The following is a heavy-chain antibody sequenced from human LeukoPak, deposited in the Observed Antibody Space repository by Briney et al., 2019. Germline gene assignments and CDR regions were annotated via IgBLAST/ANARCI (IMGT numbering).Heavy chain of an antibody. CDR2: ISYDGSNK. V-gene: IGHV3-30*04. D-gene: IGHD6-13*01. CDR1: GFTFSSYA. Sequence: PGGSLRLSCAASGFTFSSYAMHWVRQAPGKGLEWVAVISYDGSNKYYADSVKGRFTISRDNAKNSLYLQMNSLRAEDTAVYYCARGGSSWSLYYYYMDVWGKGTTVTVSS. CDR3: ARGGSSWSLYYYYMDV. J-gene: IGHJ6*03.